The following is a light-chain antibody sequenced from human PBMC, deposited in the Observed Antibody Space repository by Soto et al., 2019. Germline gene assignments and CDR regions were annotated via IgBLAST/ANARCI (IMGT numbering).Light chain of an antibody. CDR1: QCISTY. V-gene: IGKV1-39*01. Sequence: IQMTQFSSSHSASLVHTVSITCLPSQCISTYLCWYQQKPGKAPNFLIYAASRLQSGVPSRFSGSGSGTDFTLTISRLQPEDFATYYCQQSYSTLRTFGQGTKVDI. J-gene: IGKJ1*01. CDR3: QQSYSTLRT. CDR2: AAS.